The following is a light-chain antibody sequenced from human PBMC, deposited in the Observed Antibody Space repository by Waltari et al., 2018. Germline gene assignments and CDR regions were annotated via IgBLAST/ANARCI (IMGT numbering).Light chain of an antibody. J-gene: IGLJ3*02. CDR1: SSDVGGYNY. Sequence: HSALAQPASVSGSPGQSITIPCTGTSSDVGGYNYVPWYQQHPGKAPRLMIYDVNNQPAGVSNRFSGSRAGNTTSLTISGLQAEDEADYYCSSFTRTNSWVFGGGTKLTVL. CDR2: DVN. V-gene: IGLV2-14*03. CDR3: SSFTRTNSWV.